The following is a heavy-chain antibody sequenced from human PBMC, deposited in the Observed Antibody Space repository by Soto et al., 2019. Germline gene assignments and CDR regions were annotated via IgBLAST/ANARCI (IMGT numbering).Heavy chain of an antibody. CDR1: GSPFSSFS. D-gene: IGHD3-16*01. CDR3: AREFYTTSRVHYYYGLDV. J-gene: IGHJ6*02. Sequence: GASVKVSCKISGSPFSSFSISWVRQAPGQGLEWMGGIIPSFGAANYAQQFQDRVTITADESASTAYMELSSLRSEDTAVYYCAREFYTTSRVHYYYGLDVWGQGTTVTVSS. V-gene: IGHV1-69*13. CDR2: IIPSFGAA.